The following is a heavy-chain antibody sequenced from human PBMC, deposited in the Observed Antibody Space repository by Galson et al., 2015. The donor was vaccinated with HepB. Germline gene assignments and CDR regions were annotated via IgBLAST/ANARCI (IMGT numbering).Heavy chain of an antibody. V-gene: IGHV1-8*01. Sequence: SVKVSCKASGYTFTSYDINWVRQATGRGLEWMGWMNPNSGNTGYAQKFQGRVTMTRNTSISTAYMELSSLRSEDTAVYYRARIGSSWYRVRRYAFDIWGQGTMVTVSS. CDR3: ARIGSSWYRVRRYAFDI. CDR2: MNPNSGNT. D-gene: IGHD6-13*01. J-gene: IGHJ3*02. CDR1: GYTFTSYD.